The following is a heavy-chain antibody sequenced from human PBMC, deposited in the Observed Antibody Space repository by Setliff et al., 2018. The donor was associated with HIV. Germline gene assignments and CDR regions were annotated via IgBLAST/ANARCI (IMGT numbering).Heavy chain of an antibody. D-gene: IGHD3-10*01. V-gene: IGHV4-59*01. CDR2: IYTSGST. CDR3: AREKGNTPAAYYLDY. J-gene: IGHJ4*02. Sequence: PSETLSLTCTVSSDSISTYCWIWIRQPPGKGLEWIGNIYTSGSTNYNPSLKSRVTISVDTSKNTMYLQMNSLRGEDTAVYYCAREKGNTPAAYYLDYWGQGTLVTVSS. CDR1: SDSISTYC.